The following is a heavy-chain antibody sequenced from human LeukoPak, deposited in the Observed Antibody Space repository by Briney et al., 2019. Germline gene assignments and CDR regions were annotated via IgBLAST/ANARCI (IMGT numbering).Heavy chain of an antibody. CDR2: IRYDGSNK. Sequence: GGSLRLSCAASGFTFSSYGMHWVRQAPGKGLDWVAFIRYDGSNKYYADSVKGRFTISRDNSKNTLYLQMNSLRAEDTAVYYCAKDSRPGTGGWFDPWGQGTLVTVSS. V-gene: IGHV3-30*02. D-gene: IGHD1-14*01. J-gene: IGHJ5*02. CDR1: GFTFSSYG. CDR3: AKDSRPGTGGWFDP.